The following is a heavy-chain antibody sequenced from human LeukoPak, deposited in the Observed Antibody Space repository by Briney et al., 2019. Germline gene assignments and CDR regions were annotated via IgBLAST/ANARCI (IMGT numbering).Heavy chain of an antibody. D-gene: IGHD3/OR15-3a*01. CDR1: GFIFSSYS. CDR3: TTWTDLYDY. J-gene: IGHJ4*02. CDR2: IRSKTDGGTT. V-gene: IGHV3-15*01. Sequence: PGGSLRLSCVASGFIFSSYSMNWVRQASGKGLDWVGRIRSKTDGGTTDYAAAVKGRFTISRDDSRNMLYLQMNSLKTEDTAVYYCTTWTDLYDYWGQGTLVTVSS.